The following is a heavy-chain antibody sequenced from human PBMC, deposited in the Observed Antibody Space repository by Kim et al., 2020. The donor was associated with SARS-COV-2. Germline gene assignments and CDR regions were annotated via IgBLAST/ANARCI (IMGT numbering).Heavy chain of an antibody. D-gene: IGHD6-19*01. CDR3: AKGNGWYPPYAMDV. Sequence: GGSLRLSCAASGFTFGDYAMHWVRQAPGKGLEWVSGISWNSAGIGYADSVKGRFTISRDNAKNSLYLQMNSLRAEDTALYYCAKGNGWYPPYAMDVWGQGTTVTVSS. J-gene: IGHJ6*02. CDR1: GFTFGDYA. CDR2: ISWNSAGI. V-gene: IGHV3-9*01.